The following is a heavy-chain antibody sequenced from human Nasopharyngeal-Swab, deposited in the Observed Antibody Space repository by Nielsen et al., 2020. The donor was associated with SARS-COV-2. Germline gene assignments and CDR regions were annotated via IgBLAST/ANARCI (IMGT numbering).Heavy chain of an antibody. CDR1: GFTFDDYA. CDR2: ISWNSGSM. CDR3: TKVGAQDYYYMDV. D-gene: IGHD1-26*01. J-gene: IGHJ6*03. V-gene: IGHV3-9*01. Sequence: SLKISCAASGFTFDDYAMHWVRQAPGKGLEWVSGISWNSGSMGYADSVKGRFTISRDHAKNSLYLQMNSLRAEDTALYYCTKVGAQDYYYMDVWGKGTTVTVSS.